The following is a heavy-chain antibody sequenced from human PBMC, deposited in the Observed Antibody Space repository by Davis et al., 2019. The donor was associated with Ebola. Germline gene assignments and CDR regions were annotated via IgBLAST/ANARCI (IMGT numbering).Heavy chain of an antibody. D-gene: IGHD3-10*01. Sequence: SVKVSCKASGGTFSDYPISWVRQAPGQGLEWMGGIIPIFGPASYAQKFQDRVTITADESTTTADMELRSLTFDDTAVYYCARGKDTGWFGWFDPWGQGTLVTVSS. J-gene: IGHJ5*02. CDR3: ARGKDTGWFGWFDP. V-gene: IGHV1-69*13. CDR2: IIPIFGPA. CDR1: GGTFSDYP.